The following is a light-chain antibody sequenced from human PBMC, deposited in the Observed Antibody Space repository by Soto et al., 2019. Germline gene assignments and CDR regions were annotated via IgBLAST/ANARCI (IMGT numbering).Light chain of an antibody. Sequence: EIVLTQSPATLSLSPGERATLSCRASQSVRSYLAWYQQKPGQAPRLLIYDASNRAPGIPARFSGSGSGTDFTLKISRVEAEDVGIYYCMQTIQLPWTFGQGTKVDIK. V-gene: IGKV3-11*01. CDR1: QSVRSY. CDR2: DAS. J-gene: IGKJ1*01. CDR3: MQTIQLPWT.